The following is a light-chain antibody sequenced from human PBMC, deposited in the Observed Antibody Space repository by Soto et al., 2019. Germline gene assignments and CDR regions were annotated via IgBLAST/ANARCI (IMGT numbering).Light chain of an antibody. CDR3: SSYTTRNTWV. J-gene: IGLJ2*01. CDR1: SGDVGGYNY. V-gene: IGLV2-14*01. CDR2: EVT. Sequence: QSVLTQPASVSGSPGQSITISCTGTSGDVGGYNYVSWYQQHPDNAPKLLIFEVTFRPSGISDRFSGSKSDNTASLTISGPQPEDEATYYCSSYTTRNTWVFGGGTKLTVL.